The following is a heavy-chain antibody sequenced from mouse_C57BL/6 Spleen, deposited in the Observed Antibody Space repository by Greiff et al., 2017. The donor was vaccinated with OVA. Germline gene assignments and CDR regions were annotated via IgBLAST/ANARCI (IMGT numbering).Heavy chain of an antibody. CDR3: ARSITTVVSSDYAMDY. CDR1: GYAFSSYW. CDR2: IYPGDGDT. D-gene: IGHD1-1*01. V-gene: IGHV1-80*01. J-gene: IGHJ4*01. Sequence: QVQLQQSGAELVKPGASVKISCKASGYAFSSYWMNWVKQRPGKGLEWIGQIYPGDGDTNYNGKFKGKATLTADKSSSTAYMQLSSLTSEDSAVYFCARSITTVVSSDYAMDYWGQGTSVTVSS.